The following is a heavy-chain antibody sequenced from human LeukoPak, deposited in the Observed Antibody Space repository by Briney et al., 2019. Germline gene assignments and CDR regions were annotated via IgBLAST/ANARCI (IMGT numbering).Heavy chain of an antibody. Sequence: SETLSLTCTVSGGSISNYYWSWIRQPPGKGMEWIGYIHYSGTTNYNPSLKNRVTISLDTSKNQFSLDVSSVTAADTAVYYCARMGGYSGYATHWGQGALVTVSS. CDR2: IHYSGTT. J-gene: IGHJ4*02. D-gene: IGHD5-12*01. CDR1: GGSISNYY. CDR3: ARMGGYSGYATH. V-gene: IGHV4-59*08.